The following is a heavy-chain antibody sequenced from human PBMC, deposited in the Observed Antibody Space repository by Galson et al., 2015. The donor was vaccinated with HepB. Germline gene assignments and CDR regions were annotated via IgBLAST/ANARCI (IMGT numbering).Heavy chain of an antibody. Sequence: SLRLSCAASGFTFSSYWMSWVRQAPGKGLEWVANIKQDGSEKYYVDSVKGRFTISRDNAKNSLYLQMNSLRAEDTAVYYCARDVFGTFSGLGGGNDYWGQGTLVTVSS. V-gene: IGHV3-7*03. CDR3: ARDVFGTFSGLGGGNDY. CDR2: IKQDGSEK. D-gene: IGHD1-1*01. J-gene: IGHJ4*02. CDR1: GFTFSSYW.